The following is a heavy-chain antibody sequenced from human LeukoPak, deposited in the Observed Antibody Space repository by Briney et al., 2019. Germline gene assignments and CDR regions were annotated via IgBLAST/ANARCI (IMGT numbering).Heavy chain of an antibody. J-gene: IGHJ4*02. V-gene: IGHV3-23*01. Sequence: PGGSLRLSCAASGFTFTTYAVIWVRQAPGKGLEWVSAISGTAVDTFYADSVKGRFTISRDNSDNTVSLQVNSLRAEDTAVYYCARLSGTYGTTSRALDSWGQGTLVIVSS. D-gene: IGHD1-1*01. CDR1: GFTFTTYA. CDR2: ISGTAVDT. CDR3: ARLSGTYGTTSRALDS.